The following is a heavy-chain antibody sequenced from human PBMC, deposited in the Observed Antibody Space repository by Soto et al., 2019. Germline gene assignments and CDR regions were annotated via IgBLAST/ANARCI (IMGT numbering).Heavy chain of an antibody. CDR3: ARTFDTSMAYFDY. Sequence: QVQLQESGPGLVKPSQTLSLTCTVSGGAISSGGHYWSWVRQLPGKGLEWIGYIYYSGSTYYTPSLKIRGSISVDTSKNQFSLKLSSVTAADTAVYYCARTFDTSMAYFDYWGQGTLVTVSS. CDR1: GGAISSGGHY. CDR2: IYYSGST. J-gene: IGHJ4*02. V-gene: IGHV4-31*03. D-gene: IGHD5-18*01.